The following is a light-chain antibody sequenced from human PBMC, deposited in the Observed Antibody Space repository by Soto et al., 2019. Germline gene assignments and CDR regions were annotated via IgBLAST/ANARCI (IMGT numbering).Light chain of an antibody. CDR1: ESLVHSDGNTY. CDR3: LQVTHFPWA. Sequence: DIVMTQTPLSSRVTLGQPASITCTSSESLVHSDGNTYLSWLHQRPGQPPRLLIHKISKRFPGVPDRFSGSGAGPEFTLRISRIEPEDAGTFFCLQVTHFPWAFGQGTKV. CDR2: KIS. J-gene: IGKJ1*01. V-gene: IGKV2-24*01.